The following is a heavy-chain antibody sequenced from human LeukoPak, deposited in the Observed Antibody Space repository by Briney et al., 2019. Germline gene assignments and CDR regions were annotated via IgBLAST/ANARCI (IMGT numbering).Heavy chain of an antibody. CDR1: GFPFKGYW. D-gene: IGHD3-10*01. Sequence: GESLKISCVASGFPFKGYWMAWVRQSPGKGLDWVANIKPDGSETNYLGSVKGRFTISRDNARDSLFLEMNNLRVDDTAVYYCARDGGELWPLDEWGQGILVTVSS. CDR2: IKPDGSET. J-gene: IGHJ4*02. CDR3: ARDGGELWPLDE. V-gene: IGHV3-7*01.